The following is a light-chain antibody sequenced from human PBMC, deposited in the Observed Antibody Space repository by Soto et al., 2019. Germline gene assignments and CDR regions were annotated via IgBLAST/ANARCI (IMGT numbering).Light chain of an antibody. CDR1: QRISRW. Sequence: DSPMTQSPSTLSASGGDRVTITCRASQRISRWLAWYQQKPGKAPKLLLYDASSLESGVPSRFSGSESGTEFTHTIISLQPDDFATYYCQQYNSYPWTFGQGTKVEIK. J-gene: IGKJ1*01. CDR2: DAS. V-gene: IGKV1-5*01. CDR3: QQYNSYPWT.